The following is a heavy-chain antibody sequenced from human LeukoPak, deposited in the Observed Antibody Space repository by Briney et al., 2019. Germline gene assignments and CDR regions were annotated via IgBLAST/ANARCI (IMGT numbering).Heavy chain of an antibody. CDR1: GGSISSGGYY. CDR2: IYYSGST. Sequence: SETLSLTCTVSGGSISSGGYYWSWIRQHPGKGLEWIGYIYYSGSTYYNPSLKSRVTISVDTSKNQFPLKLSSVTAADTAVYYCASTPPQHGVYYYYMDVWGKGTTVTVSS. V-gene: IGHV4-31*03. D-gene: IGHD2-2*01. CDR3: ASTPPQHGVYYYYMDV. J-gene: IGHJ6*03.